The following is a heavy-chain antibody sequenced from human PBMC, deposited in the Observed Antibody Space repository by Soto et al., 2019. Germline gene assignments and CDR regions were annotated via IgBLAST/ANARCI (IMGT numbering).Heavy chain of an antibody. CDR2: INSDGSST. J-gene: IGHJ4*02. CDR3: ARDSSYGYYFDY. D-gene: IGHD5-18*01. V-gene: IGHV3-74*01. Sequence: GGSLRLSCAASGFTFSIYWMHWVRQAPGKGLVWVSRINSDGSSTSYADSVKGRFTISRDNAKNTPYLQMNSLRAEDTAVDYCARDSSYGYYFDYWGQGTLVTVSS. CDR1: GFTFSIYW.